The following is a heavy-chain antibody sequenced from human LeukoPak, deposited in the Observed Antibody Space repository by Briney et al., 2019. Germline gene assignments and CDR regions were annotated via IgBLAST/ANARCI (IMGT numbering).Heavy chain of an antibody. CDR1: GFTFSNYW. CDR3: ANSEDTAMVTPPYYYYYMDV. J-gene: IGHJ6*03. CDR2: IKQDRSEK. V-gene: IGHV3-7*03. Sequence: GGSLRLSCAASGFTFSNYWMSWDRQATGKGLEWVANIKQDRSEKYYVDSVKGRFTISRDNAKNSLYLQMNSLRAEDTALYYCANSEDTAMVTPPYYYYYMDVWGKGTTVTISS. D-gene: IGHD5-18*01.